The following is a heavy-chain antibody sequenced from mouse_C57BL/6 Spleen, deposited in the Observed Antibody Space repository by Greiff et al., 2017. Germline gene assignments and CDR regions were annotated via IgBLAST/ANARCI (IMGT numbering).Heavy chain of an antibody. J-gene: IGHJ4*01. CDR3: ARHEEHYSNDDYAMAY. CDR1: GYTFTEYT. V-gene: IGHV1-62-2*01. D-gene: IGHD2-12*01. Sequence: QVQLQQSGAELVKPGASVKLSCKASGYTFTEYTIHWVKQRSGQGLEWIGWFYPGSGSIKYNEKFKDKDTLTADKSSSTVYMELSSLTSEDAAVYFCARHEEHYSNDDYAMAYWGQGTSVTVSS. CDR2: FYPGSGSI.